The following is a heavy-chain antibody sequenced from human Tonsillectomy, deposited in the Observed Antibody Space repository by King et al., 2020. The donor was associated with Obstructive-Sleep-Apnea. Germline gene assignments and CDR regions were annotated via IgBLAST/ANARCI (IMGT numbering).Heavy chain of an antibody. J-gene: IGHJ4*02. CDR2: IYYSGST. V-gene: IGHV4-59*01. CDR3: ARDLGYSYGIDY. CDR1: GDSISTYY. Sequence: VQLQESGPGLVEPSESLSLTCTFSGDSISTYYWSWIRQPPGKGLELIGDIYYSGSTSYNASLKRRVTIPVNTSKNQFSLKLRSVTAADTAVYYCARDLGYSYGIDYWGQGTLVTVSS. D-gene: IGHD5-18*01.